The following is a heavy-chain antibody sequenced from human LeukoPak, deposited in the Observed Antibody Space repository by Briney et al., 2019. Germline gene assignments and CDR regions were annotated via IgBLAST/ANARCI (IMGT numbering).Heavy chain of an antibody. CDR3: ATFRFLGT. Sequence: GGSLRLSCAASGFTFTNYWMHWVRQAPGMGLVWVSRLPPDELDIIYADSVKGRFTVSRDNAKNSLYLQMNSLRAEDTAIYYCATFRFLGTWGQGTMVTVSP. D-gene: IGHD3-3*01. CDR1: GFTFTNYW. V-gene: IGHV3-74*01. J-gene: IGHJ3*01. CDR2: LPPDELDI.